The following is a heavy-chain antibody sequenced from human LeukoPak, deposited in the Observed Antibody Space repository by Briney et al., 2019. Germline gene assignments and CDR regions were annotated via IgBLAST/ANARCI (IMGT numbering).Heavy chain of an antibody. Sequence: GGSLRLSCAASGFTFSGYTLSWVRQAPGKGLEWVSAIRDSGGITHCADSVRGRFTISRDNSKNTLYLQMNSLRVEDTAVYYCARRLGYCGSSSCPPADYWGQGTLVTVSS. CDR2: IRDSGGIT. CDR1: GFTFSGYT. CDR3: ARRLGYCGSSSCPPADY. J-gene: IGHJ4*02. D-gene: IGHD2-2*01. V-gene: IGHV3-23*01.